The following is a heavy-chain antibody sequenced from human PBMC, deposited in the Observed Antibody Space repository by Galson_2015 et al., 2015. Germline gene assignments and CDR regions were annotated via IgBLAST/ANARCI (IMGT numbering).Heavy chain of an antibody. Sequence: SVKVSCKASGYTFTSYAMHWVRQAPGQRLEWMGWINAGNGNTKYSQKFQGRVTITRDTSASTAYMELSSLRSEDTAVYYCARDYYYGSGSYYNPYYYYYGMDVWGQGTTVTVSS. CDR2: INAGNGNT. V-gene: IGHV1-3*01. D-gene: IGHD3-10*01. CDR1: GYTFTSYA. CDR3: ARDYYYGSGSYYNPYYYYYGMDV. J-gene: IGHJ6*02.